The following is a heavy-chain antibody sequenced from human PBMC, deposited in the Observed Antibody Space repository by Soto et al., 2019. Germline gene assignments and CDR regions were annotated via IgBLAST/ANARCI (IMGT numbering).Heavy chain of an antibody. CDR3: ARDKAGPSQLYSSGWYFDY. V-gene: IGHV1-2*04. Sequence: ASVKVSCKASGYTFTGYYMHWVRQAPGQGLEWMGWINPNSGGTNYAQKFQGWVTMTRDTSISTAYMELSRLRSDDTAVYYCARDKAGPSQLYSSGWYFDYWGQGTLVTVSS. D-gene: IGHD6-19*01. CDR2: INPNSGGT. J-gene: IGHJ4*02. CDR1: GYTFTGYY.